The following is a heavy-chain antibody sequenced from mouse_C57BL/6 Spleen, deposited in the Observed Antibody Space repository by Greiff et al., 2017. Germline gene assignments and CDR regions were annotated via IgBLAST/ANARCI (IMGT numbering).Heavy chain of an antibody. J-gene: IGHJ4*01. D-gene: IGHD1-1*01. CDR3: ARPFTTVVATDYAMDY. CDR2: IYPGDGDT. CDR1: GYAFSSYW. V-gene: IGHV1-80*01. Sequence: VQLQQSGAELVKPGASVKISCKASGYAFSSYWMNWVKQRPGKGLEWIGQIYPGDGDTNYNGKFKGKATLTADKSSSTAYMQLSSLTSEDSAVYFCARPFTTVVATDYAMDYWGQGTSVTVSS.